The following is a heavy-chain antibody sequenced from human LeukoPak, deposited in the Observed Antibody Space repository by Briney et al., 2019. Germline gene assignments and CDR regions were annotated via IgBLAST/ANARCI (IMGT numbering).Heavy chain of an antibody. V-gene: IGHV1-69*04. CDR1: GGTFSSYA. D-gene: IGHD5-12*01. J-gene: IGHJ4*02. Sequence: SVKVSCKASGGTFSSYAISWVRQAPGQGLEWMGIINPSGGSTSYAQKFQGRVTITADKSTSTAYMELSSLRSEDTAVYYCARARSGYDSGGFDYWGQGTLVTVSS. CDR3: ARARSGYDSGGFDY. CDR2: INPSGGST.